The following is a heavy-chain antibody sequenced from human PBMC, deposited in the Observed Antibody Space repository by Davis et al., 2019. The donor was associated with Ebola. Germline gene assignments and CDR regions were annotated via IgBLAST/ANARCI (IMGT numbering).Heavy chain of an antibody. J-gene: IGHJ4*02. CDR1: GGSISSGDYY. CDR3: ARQGLLDYFDY. D-gene: IGHD2-8*02. V-gene: IGHV4-61*08. Sequence: MPSETLSLTCTVSGGSISSGDYYWSWIRQPPGKGLEWIGYIYYSGSTNYNPSLKSRVTISVDTSKNQFSLKLSSVTAADTAVYYCARQGLLDYFDYWGQGTLVTVSS. CDR2: IYYSGST.